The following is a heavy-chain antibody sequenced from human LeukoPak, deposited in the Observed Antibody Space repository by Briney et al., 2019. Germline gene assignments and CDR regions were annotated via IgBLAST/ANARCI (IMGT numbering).Heavy chain of an antibody. D-gene: IGHD6-13*01. CDR2: IYYSGST. Sequence: PSETLSLTCTVSGGSISSYYWSWIRQPPGKGLEWIGYIYYSGSTNYNPSLKSRVTISVDTSKNQFSLKRSSVTAADTAVYYCASYSSWIGGFDYWGQGTLVTVSS. CDR3: ASYSSWIGGFDY. V-gene: IGHV4-59*08. CDR1: GGSISSYY. J-gene: IGHJ4*02.